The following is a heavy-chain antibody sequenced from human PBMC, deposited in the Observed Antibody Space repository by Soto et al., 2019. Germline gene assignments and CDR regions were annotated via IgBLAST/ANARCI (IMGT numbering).Heavy chain of an antibody. CDR2: IWYDGSNK. CDR1: GFTFSSYG. D-gene: IGHD2-8*01. J-gene: IGHJ6*03. Sequence: QVQLVESGGGVVQPGRSLRLSCAASGFTFSSYGMHWVRQAPGKGLEWVAVIWYDGSNKYYADSVKGRFTISRDNSKNPLYLQMNSLRAEDTAVYYCARGYCTNGVCYYYYYYMDVWGKGTTVTVSS. CDR3: ARGYCTNGVCYYYYYYMDV. V-gene: IGHV3-33*01.